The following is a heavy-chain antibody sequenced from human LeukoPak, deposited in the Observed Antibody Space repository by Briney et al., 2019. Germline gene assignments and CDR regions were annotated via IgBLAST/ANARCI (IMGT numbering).Heavy chain of an antibody. D-gene: IGHD3-16*01. V-gene: IGHV4-59*01. CDR2: IYYSGRT. Sequence: PSETLSLTCSVSGGSISSYYWNWIRQTPGKGLEWIGYIYYSGRTNYNPSLKSRVTISVDTSKNQFSLTLSSVTTADTAVYYCARGGVLKSVDYWGQGTLVAVSS. CDR1: GGSISSYY. CDR3: ARGGVLKSVDY. J-gene: IGHJ4*02.